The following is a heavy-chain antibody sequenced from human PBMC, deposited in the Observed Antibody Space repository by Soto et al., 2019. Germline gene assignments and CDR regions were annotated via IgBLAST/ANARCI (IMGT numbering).Heavy chain of an antibody. CDR3: TRRLADIVVVVAATPDAFDI. D-gene: IGHD2-15*01. Sequence: EVQLVESGGGLVQPGGSLKLSCAASGFTFSGSAMHWVRQASGKGLEWVGRIRSKANSYATAYAASVKGRFTISRDDSKNTAYLKMNSLRTEDTAVYYCTRRLADIVVVVAATPDAFDIWGQGTMVTVSS. V-gene: IGHV3-73*01. CDR1: GFTFSGSA. J-gene: IGHJ3*02. CDR2: IRSKANSYAT.